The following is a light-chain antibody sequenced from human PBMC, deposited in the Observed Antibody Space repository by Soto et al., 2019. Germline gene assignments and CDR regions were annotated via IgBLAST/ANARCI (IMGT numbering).Light chain of an antibody. V-gene: IGKV3-15*01. Sequence: EVVMTQSPATVSVSPGEGVTLSCRASQTISNDLAWYQQKPGKAPRLLIYGASTMATGVPARFSGGGSGAEVSITTSSLQSEDFAFYYCQQNNKWPPVTFGAGTKVEIK. CDR3: QQNNKWPPVT. J-gene: IGKJ4*01. CDR1: QTISND. CDR2: GAS.